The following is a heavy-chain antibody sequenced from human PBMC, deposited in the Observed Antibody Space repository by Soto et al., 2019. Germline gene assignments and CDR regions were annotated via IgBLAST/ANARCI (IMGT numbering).Heavy chain of an antibody. J-gene: IGHJ4*02. CDR3: ARVGRSIAAAGTHFDY. V-gene: IGHV4-31*03. Sequence: QVQLQESGPGLVKPSQTLSLTCTVSGGSISSGGYYWSWIRQHPGKGLEWIGYIYYSGSTYYNPSLKGRGTISVDTSKNQFSLKLSSVTAADTAVYYCARVGRSIAAAGTHFDYWGQGTLVTVSS. D-gene: IGHD6-13*01. CDR1: GGSISSGGYY. CDR2: IYYSGST.